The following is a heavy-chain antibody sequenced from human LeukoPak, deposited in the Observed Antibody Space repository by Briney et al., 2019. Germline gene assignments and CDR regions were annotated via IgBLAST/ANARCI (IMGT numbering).Heavy chain of an antibody. CDR1: GGSISSSSYS. CDR3: ARKVAAHYFDY. D-gene: IGHD2-15*01. Sequence: SETLSLTCTVSGGSISSSSYSWGWIRQPPGKGLEWIGSIYYSGSTYYNPSLKSRVTISVDTSKNQFSLKLSSVTAADTAAYYCARKVAAHYFDYWGQGTLVTVSS. CDR2: IYYSGST. V-gene: IGHV4-39*01. J-gene: IGHJ4*02.